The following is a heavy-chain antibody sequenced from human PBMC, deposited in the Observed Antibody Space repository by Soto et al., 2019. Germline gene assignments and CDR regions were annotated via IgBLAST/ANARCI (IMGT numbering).Heavy chain of an antibody. CDR2: IYWDDDK. CDR1: GFSLSTSGVG. D-gene: IGHD5-12*01. CDR3: AHKGDGYRGFKY. J-gene: IGHJ4*02. V-gene: IGHV2-5*02. Sequence: QITLKESGPTLVKPTQTLTLTCTLSGFSLSTSGVGVGWIRQPPGKALEWLALIYWDDDKRYSPFLKSRLTIPKDTPKNQVVLTLTNMDPVDTATYYCAHKGDGYRGFKYWGQGTLVTVSS.